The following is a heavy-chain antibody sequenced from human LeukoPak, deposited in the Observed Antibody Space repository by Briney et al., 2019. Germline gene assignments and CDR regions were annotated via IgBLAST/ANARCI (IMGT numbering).Heavy chain of an antibody. CDR2: ISISYSYI. CDR3: ARSGGGYSGYDPGDWFDP. V-gene: IGHV3-21*01. Sequence: ETLSLTCTVSGGSISSSSYYWGWIRQPPGKGLEWVSSISISYSYIYYADSVKGRFTISRDNARNSLFLQMNSLRAEDTAVYYCARSGGGYSGYDPGDWFDPWGQGTLVTVSS. J-gene: IGHJ5*02. CDR1: GGSISSSS. D-gene: IGHD5-12*01.